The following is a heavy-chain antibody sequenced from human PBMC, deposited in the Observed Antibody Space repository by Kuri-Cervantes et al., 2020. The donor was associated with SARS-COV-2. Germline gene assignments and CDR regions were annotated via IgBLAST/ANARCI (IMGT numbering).Heavy chain of an antibody. CDR2: ISSSSSAI. V-gene: IGHV3-48*01. J-gene: IGHJ4*02. D-gene: IGHD3-16*01. Sequence: GGSLRLSCAASGFTFDDYGMSWVRQAPGKGLEWVSYISSSSSAIYYPDSVKGRFTMSRDNAKNSLYLQVNSLRAEDTAVYYCATAVREPFGGHWGQGTLVTVSS. CDR3: ATAVREPFGGH. CDR1: GFTFDDYG.